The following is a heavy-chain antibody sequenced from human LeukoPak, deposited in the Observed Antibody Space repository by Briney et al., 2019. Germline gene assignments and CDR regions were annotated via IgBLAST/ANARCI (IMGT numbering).Heavy chain of an antibody. CDR1: GGSFSGYY. CDR3: ARGRSRGHYYDSSGYRTLIDY. D-gene: IGHD3-22*01. CDR2: INHSGST. V-gene: IGHV4-34*01. Sequence: SETLSLTCAVYGGSFSGYYWSWLRQPPGKGLEWIGEINHSGSTNYNPSLKSRVTISVDTSKNQFSLKLSSVTAADTAVYYCARGRSRGHYYDSSGYRTLIDYWGQGTLVTVSS. J-gene: IGHJ4*02.